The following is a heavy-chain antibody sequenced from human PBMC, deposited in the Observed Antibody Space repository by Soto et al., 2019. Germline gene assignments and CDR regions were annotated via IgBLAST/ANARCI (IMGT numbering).Heavy chain of an antibody. D-gene: IGHD3-22*01. Sequence: QVRLEQSGPEVKKTGASVKVSCKASGYRFTSDGISWVRQAPEQGLEWMGWINIYSGDANYAQSFQARVTMTRDTSTNTVYMEMRTLRSDDTAVYYCARALYYYDNSGLAYWGQGTLVTVSS. V-gene: IGHV1-18*01. CDR2: INIYSGDA. CDR1: GYRFTSDG. J-gene: IGHJ4*02. CDR3: ARALYYYDNSGLAY.